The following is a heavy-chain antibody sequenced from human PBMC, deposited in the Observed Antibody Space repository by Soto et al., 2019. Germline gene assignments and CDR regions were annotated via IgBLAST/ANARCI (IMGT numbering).Heavy chain of an antibody. CDR1: GFTFSDYY. V-gene: IGHV3-11*06. Sequence: GGSLRLSCAASGFTFSDYYMSWIRQAPGKGLEWVSYISSSSSYTNYADSVKGRFTISRDNAKNSLYLQMNSLRAEDTAVYYCAREYYYDSSGSPNYFDYWGPGTLVTVSS. CDR3: AREYYYDSSGSPNYFDY. D-gene: IGHD3-22*01. CDR2: ISSSSSYT. J-gene: IGHJ4*02.